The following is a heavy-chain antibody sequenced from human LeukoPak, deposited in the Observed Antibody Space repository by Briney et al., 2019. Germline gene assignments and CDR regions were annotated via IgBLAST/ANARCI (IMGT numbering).Heavy chain of an antibody. D-gene: IGHD3-9*01. CDR1: GFTFDDYA. CDR3: AKEYYDILTGWMDHYFDY. J-gene: IGHJ4*02. Sequence: PGRSLRLSCAASGFTFDDYAMHWVRQAPGKGLEWVSGISWNSGSIGYADSVKGRFTISRDNAKNSLYLQMNSLRAEDTAVYYCAKEYYDILTGWMDHYFDYWGQGTLVTVSS. V-gene: IGHV3-9*01. CDR2: ISWNSGSI.